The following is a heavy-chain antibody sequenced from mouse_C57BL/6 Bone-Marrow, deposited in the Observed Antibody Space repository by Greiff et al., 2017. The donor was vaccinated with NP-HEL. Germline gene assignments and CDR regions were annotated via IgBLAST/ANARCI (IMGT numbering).Heavy chain of an antibody. Sequence: EVMLVESGGGLVKPGGSLKLSCAASGFTFSDYGMHWVRQAPEKGLEWVAYISSGSSTIYYADTVKGRFTISRDNAKNTLLLQMTSLRSEDTAMYYCGRGVRAGYFDVWGTGTTVTVSS. D-gene: IGHD2-5*01. CDR2: ISSGSSTI. J-gene: IGHJ1*03. V-gene: IGHV5-17*01. CDR3: GRGVRAGYFDV. CDR1: GFTFSDYG.